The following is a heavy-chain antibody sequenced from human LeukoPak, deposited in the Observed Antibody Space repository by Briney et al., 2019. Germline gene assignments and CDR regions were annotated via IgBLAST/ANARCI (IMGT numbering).Heavy chain of an antibody. J-gene: IGHJ4*02. CDR1: GFTFSSYW. D-gene: IGHD7-27*01. CDR3: TKTGGPWD. V-gene: IGHV3-7*03. Sequence: GGSLRLSCVASGFTFSSYWMNWARQAPGKGLEWVASINHNGNVNYYVDSVKGRFTISRDNAKNSLYLQMSNLRAEDTAVYYCTKTGGPWDWGQGTLVTVSS. CDR2: INHNGNVN.